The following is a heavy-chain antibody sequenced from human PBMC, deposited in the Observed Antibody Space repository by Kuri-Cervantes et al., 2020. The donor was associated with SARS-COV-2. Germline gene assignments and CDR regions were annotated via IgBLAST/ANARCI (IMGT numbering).Heavy chain of an antibody. D-gene: IGHD1-7*01. V-gene: IGHV3-23*01. Sequence: LSLTCAASGFTFSSYAVSWVRQAPGKGLEWVSAISGSGGSTYYAVSVKGRFTISRDNSQNTLYLQMNSLRAEDTAVYYCAKQHGTTLSLYYVYYWGQGTLVTVSS. J-gene: IGHJ4*02. CDR1: GFTFSSYA. CDR3: AKQHGTTLSLYYVYY. CDR2: ISGSGGST.